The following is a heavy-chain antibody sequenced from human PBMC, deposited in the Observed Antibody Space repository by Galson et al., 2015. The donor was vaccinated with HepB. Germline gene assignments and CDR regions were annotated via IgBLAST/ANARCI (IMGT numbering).Heavy chain of an antibody. Sequence: SLRLSCAASGFTFSSYWMSWVRQAPGKGLEWVANIKQDGSEKYYVDSVKGRFTISRDNAKNSLYLQMNSLRAEDTAVYYCARDSGTDRYNWINWFDPWGQGTLVTVSS. CDR3: ARDSGTDRYNWINWFDP. D-gene: IGHD1-20*01. CDR2: IKQDGSEK. J-gene: IGHJ5*02. V-gene: IGHV3-7*01. CDR1: GFTFSSYW.